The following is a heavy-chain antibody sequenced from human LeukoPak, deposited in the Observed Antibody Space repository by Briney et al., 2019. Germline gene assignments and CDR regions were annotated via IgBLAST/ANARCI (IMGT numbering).Heavy chain of an antibody. J-gene: IGHJ5*02. V-gene: IGHV4-59*01. Sequence: PSETLSLTCAVYGGSFSGYYWSWIRQPPGKGLEWIGYIYYSGSTNYNPSLKSRVTISVDTSKNQFSLKLSSVTAADTAVYYCARDSVVPGTSGVYNWFDPWGQGTLVTVSS. CDR2: IYYSGST. CDR3: ARDSVVPGTSGVYNWFDP. D-gene: IGHD6-19*01. CDR1: GGSFSGYY.